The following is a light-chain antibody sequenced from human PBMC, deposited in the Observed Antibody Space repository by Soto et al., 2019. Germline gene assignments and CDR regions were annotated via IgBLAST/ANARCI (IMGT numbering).Light chain of an antibody. CDR1: SSDVGGYDY. V-gene: IGLV2-14*03. J-gene: IGLJ3*02. CDR2: EVS. CDR3: SSYTRSSTWV. Sequence: QSALTQPASVSGSPGQSITISCTGTSSDVGGYDYVSWYQQHPGKGPKLMIYEVSNRPSGVSNRFSGSKSGNTASLTISGLQAEDEAGYYCSSYTRSSTWVFGGGTKLTVL.